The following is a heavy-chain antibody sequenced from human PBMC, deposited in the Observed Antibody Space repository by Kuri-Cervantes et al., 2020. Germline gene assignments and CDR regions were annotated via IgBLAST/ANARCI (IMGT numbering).Heavy chain of an antibody. CDR1: GYTFTSYY. CDR2: INPSGGST. CDR3: ARYGIVVVVAATPDYYYYGMDV. J-gene: IGHJ6*02. D-gene: IGHD2-15*01. V-gene: IGHV1-46*01. Sequence: ASVKVSCKASGYTFTSYYMHWVRQAPGQGLEWMGIINPSGGSTSYAQKFQGRVTMTRDTSTSTVYMELSSLRSEDTAVYYCARYGIVVVVAATPDYYYYGMDVWGQGTTVTVSS.